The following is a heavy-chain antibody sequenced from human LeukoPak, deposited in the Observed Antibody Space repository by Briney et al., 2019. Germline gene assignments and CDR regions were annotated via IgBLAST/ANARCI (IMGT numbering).Heavy chain of an antibody. Sequence: PGGSLRLSCAASGFTFSSYAMSWVRQAPGKGLEWVSAISGSGGSTYYADSVKGRFTISRDNSKNTLYLQMNSLRAEDTAVYYCADDSSGYYGRYYDGRYFQHWGQGTLVTVSS. J-gene: IGHJ1*01. CDR3: ADDSSGYYGRYYDGRYFQH. V-gene: IGHV3-23*01. CDR2: ISGSGGST. D-gene: IGHD3-22*01. CDR1: GFTFSSYA.